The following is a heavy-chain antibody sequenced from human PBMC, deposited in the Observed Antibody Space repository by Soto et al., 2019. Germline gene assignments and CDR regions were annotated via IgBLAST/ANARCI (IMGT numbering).Heavy chain of an antibody. CDR2: IIPIFGTA. V-gene: IGHV1-69*01. J-gene: IGHJ4*02. D-gene: IGHD1-26*01. Sequence: QVQLVQSGAEVKKPGSSVKVSCKASGGTFSSYAISWMRQAPGQGLEWMGGIIPIFGTANYAQKFQGRVKITADESTNTAYMELRSLRSEDTDVYYFERAVEWEVLDLFYFDYWGQGTLVTVSS. CDR3: ERAVEWEVLDLFYFDY. CDR1: GGTFSSYA.